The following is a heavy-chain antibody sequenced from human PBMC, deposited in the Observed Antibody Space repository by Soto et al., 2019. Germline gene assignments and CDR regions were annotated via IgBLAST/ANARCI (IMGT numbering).Heavy chain of an antibody. CDR3: ARLGYSSSWCPTDDY. D-gene: IGHD6-13*01. CDR1: GGTFSSYT. V-gene: IGHV1-69*02. J-gene: IGHJ4*02. CDR2: IIPILGIA. Sequence: QVQLVQSGAEVKKPGASVKVSCKASGGTFSSYTISWVRQAPGQGLEWMGRIIPILGIANYAQKFQGRVTITADKSTSTAYMELSSLRSEDTAVYYCARLGYSSSWCPTDDYWGQGTLVTVSS.